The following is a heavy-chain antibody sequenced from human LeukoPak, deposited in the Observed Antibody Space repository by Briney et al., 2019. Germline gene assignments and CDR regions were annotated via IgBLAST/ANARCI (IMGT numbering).Heavy chain of an antibody. Sequence: GGSLRLSCAASGFTFSSYAMSWVRQAPGKGLEWVSAISGSGGSTYYADSVKGRFTISRDNSKNTLYLQMNSLRAEDTAVYYCAKDTARSYCGGDCYSDYWGQGTLVTVSS. D-gene: IGHD2-21*02. V-gene: IGHV3-23*01. CDR2: ISGSGGST. J-gene: IGHJ4*02. CDR3: AKDTARSYCGGDCYSDY. CDR1: GFTFSSYA.